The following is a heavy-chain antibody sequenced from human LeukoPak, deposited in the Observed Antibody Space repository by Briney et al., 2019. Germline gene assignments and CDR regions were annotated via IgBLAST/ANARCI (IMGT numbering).Heavy chain of an antibody. J-gene: IGHJ6*04. CDR2: ISSSGSTI. CDR1: GFTFTSYE. Sequence: PGGALRLSCAASGFTFTSYEMNWVRQAPGKGLEWVSYISSSGSTIYYADSVKGRFTISRDNAKNSLYLQMNSLRAEDTAVYYCAELGITMIGGVWGKGTTVTISS. D-gene: IGHD3-10*02. CDR3: AELGITMIGGV. V-gene: IGHV3-48*03.